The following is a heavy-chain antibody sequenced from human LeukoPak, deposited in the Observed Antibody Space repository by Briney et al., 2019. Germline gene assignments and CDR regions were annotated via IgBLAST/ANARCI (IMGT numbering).Heavy chain of an antibody. CDR3: ARVQGETLPTNAFDI. CDR1: GFTFSSYG. V-gene: IGHV3-33*01. CDR2: IWYDGSNK. Sequence: GGSLRLSCAASGFTFSSYGMHWVRQAPGKGLEWVAVIWYDGSNKYYADSVKGRFTISRDNSKNTLYLQMNSLRAEDTAVYYCARVQGETLPTNAFDIWGQGTMVTVSS. D-gene: IGHD5-12*01. J-gene: IGHJ3*02.